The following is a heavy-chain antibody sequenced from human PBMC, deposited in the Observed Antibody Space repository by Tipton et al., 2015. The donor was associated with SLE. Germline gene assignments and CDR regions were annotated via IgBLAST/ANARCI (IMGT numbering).Heavy chain of an antibody. Sequence: TLSLTCTVSGGSISSGDYYWSWIRQPPGKGLEWIGSIYYSGNTYYNPSLKSRVTISVDTSKNQFSLKLSSVTAADTAVYYCARDQVGYSGYTSFYYMDVWGKGTTVTVSS. V-gene: IGHV4-30-4*01. CDR2: IYYSGNT. D-gene: IGHD5-12*01. CDR3: ARDQVGYSGYTSFYYMDV. CDR1: GGSISSGDYY. J-gene: IGHJ6*03.